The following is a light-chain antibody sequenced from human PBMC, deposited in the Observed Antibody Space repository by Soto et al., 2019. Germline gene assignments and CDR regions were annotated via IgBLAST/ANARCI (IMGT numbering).Light chain of an antibody. CDR3: QDYNNRPFT. J-gene: IGKJ3*01. CDR2: AAS. V-gene: IGKV3-15*01. CDR1: QFVRTN. Sequence: EMVVTQSPATQSLSPGERATLSCRASQFVRTNLAWYQQKPGQPPRLLIYAASTRATGVPARFSGSGSGTEFTLTRSSLQSEDFAVYYCQDYNNRPFTFGPGTKVVIK.